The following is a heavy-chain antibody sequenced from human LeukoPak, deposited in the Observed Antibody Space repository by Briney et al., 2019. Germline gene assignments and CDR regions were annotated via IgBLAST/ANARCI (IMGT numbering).Heavy chain of an antibody. CDR2: INPNRGGT. CDR1: GYTFTGYY. V-gene: IGHV1-2*06. J-gene: IGHJ4*02. CDR3: ARGRNQLTHSDYSSGAQRIFDY. Sequence: GASVKVSCKASGYTFTGYYMHGVRQAPGQGGEGMGRINPNRGGTNYAQKFQGRVTMARATSISTASMELSRLRSDDTAVYYCARGRNQLTHSDYSSGAQRIFDYWGPGTLVTVSS. D-gene: IGHD3-22*01.